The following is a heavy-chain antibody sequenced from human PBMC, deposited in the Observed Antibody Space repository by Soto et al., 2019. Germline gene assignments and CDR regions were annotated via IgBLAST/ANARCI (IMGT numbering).Heavy chain of an antibody. Sequence: PGGSLSLSCAVSGFTVSTNYMSWVRQAPGKGLEWVSVIYSGGSTYSADSVKGRFTISRDISKNTLYLQMNSLRVEDTAVYYCELYAAGSTGGSFDIWGQGTMVTVSS. D-gene: IGHD2-8*01. CDR1: GFTVSTNY. CDR2: IYSGGST. J-gene: IGHJ3*02. V-gene: IGHV3-66*01. CDR3: ELYAAGSTGGSFDI.